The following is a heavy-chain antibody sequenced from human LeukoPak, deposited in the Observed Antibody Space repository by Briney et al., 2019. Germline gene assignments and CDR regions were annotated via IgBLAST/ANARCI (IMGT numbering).Heavy chain of an antibody. D-gene: IGHD2-2*01. CDR3: ARSRRDIVVVPAAASHSYYMDV. V-gene: IGHV1-8*01. J-gene: IGHJ6*03. CDR1: GYTLTELS. CDR2: MNPNSGNT. Sequence: ASVKVSCKVSGYTLTELSMHWVRQATGQGLEWMGWMNPNSGNTDYAQKFQGRVTMTRNTSISTAYMELSSLRSEDTAVYYCARSRRDIVVVPAAASHSYYMDVWGKGTTVTVSS.